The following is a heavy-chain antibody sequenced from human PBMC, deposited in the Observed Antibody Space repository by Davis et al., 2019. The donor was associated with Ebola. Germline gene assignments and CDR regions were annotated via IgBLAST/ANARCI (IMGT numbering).Heavy chain of an antibody. CDR1: GGSFSGYY. D-gene: IGHD5-24*01. J-gene: IGHJ5*02. CDR3: ARGEDGYSFWFDP. Sequence: MPSETLSLTCAVYGGSFSGYYWSWIRQPPGKGLEWIGEINHSGSTNCNPSLKSRVTISVDKSKNQFSLKLSSVTAADTAVYYCARGEDGYSFWFDPWGQGTLVTVSS. CDR2: INHSGST. V-gene: IGHV4-34*01.